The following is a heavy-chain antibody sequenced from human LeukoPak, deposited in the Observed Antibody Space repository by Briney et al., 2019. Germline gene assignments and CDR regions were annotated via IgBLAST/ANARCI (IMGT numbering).Heavy chain of an antibody. J-gene: IGHJ4*02. Sequence: GRSLRLSCEASGFTFNRHAMHWVRQTPDKGLEWLVVTSYDGSRQYYADFVRGRFTVSRENSKNTVFLQMNSLRVDDTAVYYCARDWSEGSGSYIDYWGQGALVTVSS. D-gene: IGHD3-10*01. CDR3: ARDWSEGSGSYIDY. CDR2: TSYDGSRQ. CDR1: GFTFNRHA. V-gene: IGHV3-30*04.